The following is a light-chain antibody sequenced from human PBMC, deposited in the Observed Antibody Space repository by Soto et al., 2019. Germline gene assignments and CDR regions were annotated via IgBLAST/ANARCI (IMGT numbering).Light chain of an antibody. V-gene: IGLV1-47*01. Sequence: QSVLTQSPSASGTPGQRVSISCSGGNSNIGSNYVYWFQQLPGAAPKLLVYRNNQRPSGVPDRFSGSKSGTSASLAISGLRSEDEADYYCAAWDDSLSGVVFGGGTQLTVL. CDR1: NSNIGSNY. CDR2: RNN. J-gene: IGLJ2*01. CDR3: AAWDDSLSGVV.